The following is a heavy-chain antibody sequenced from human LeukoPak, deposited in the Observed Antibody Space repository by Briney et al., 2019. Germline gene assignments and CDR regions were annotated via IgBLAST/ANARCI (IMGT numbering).Heavy chain of an antibody. CDR3: ARLVGLLHYFDC. CDR2: ISGSGGST. V-gene: IGHV3-23*01. CDR1: GFTFSSYA. Sequence: GGSLRLSCAASGFTFSSYAVSWVRQAPEKGLEWVSVISGSGGSTYYADSVKGRFTISRDNPKNTLYLQMNSLRAEDTAVYYCARLVGLLHYFDCWGQGTLVTVSS. D-gene: IGHD2-15*01. J-gene: IGHJ4*02.